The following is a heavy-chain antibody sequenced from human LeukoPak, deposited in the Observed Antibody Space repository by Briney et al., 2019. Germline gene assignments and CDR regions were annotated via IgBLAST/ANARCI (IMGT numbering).Heavy chain of an antibody. CDR2: IYYSGST. CDR3: ARRIAVESDFDY. J-gene: IGHJ4*02. V-gene: IGHV4-38-2*01. D-gene: IGHD6-19*01. Sequence: SETLSLTCAVSGYSISSGYYWGWIRQPPGKGLEWIGSIYYSGSTYYNPSLKSRVTISVDTSKNQFSLKLSSVTAADTAVYYCARRIAVESDFDYWGQGTLVTVSS. CDR1: GYSISSGYY.